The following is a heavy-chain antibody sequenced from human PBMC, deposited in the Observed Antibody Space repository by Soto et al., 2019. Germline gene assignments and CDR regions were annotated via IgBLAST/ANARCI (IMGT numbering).Heavy chain of an antibody. CDR3: SCLVGQQWLVIGYYFYY. CDR1: GFTFSDYY. V-gene: IGHV3-11*01. D-gene: IGHD6-19*01. CDR2: ISSSGSTI. J-gene: IGHJ4*02. Sequence: QVQLVESGGGLVKPGGSLRLSCEASGFTFSDYYMSWIRQAPGKGLERVSYISSSGSTIYYAESVKGRFTISRDNAKNSLYRQLNGLGAEDTAVYYCSCLVGQQWLVIGYYFYYWCQGTLFTVSS.